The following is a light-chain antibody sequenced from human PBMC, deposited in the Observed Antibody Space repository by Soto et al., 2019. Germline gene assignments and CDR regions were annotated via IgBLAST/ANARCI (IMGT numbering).Light chain of an antibody. CDR2: AAS. V-gene: IGKV1-39*01. CDR3: QQSYSTPRT. CDR1: QRISSH. J-gene: IGKJ1*01. Sequence: DILMTQSPSSLSASVGDRVTITCRASQRISSHLNWYQQKPGNAPNLLIYAASTLQSGVPSRFSGSGSGTDFTLTISSLQPEDFATYYCQQSYSTPRTFGQGTKVEIK.